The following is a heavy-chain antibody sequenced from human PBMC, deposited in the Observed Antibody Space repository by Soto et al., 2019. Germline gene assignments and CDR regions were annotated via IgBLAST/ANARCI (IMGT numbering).Heavy chain of an antibody. V-gene: IGHV4-39*07. CDR2: IYYSGST. D-gene: IGHD3-22*01. CDR1: GGSISSSSYY. Sequence: PSETLSLTCTVSGGSISSSSYYWGWIRQPPGKGLEWIGSIYYSGSTYYNPSLKSRVTISVDTSKNQFSLKLSSVTAADTAVYYCARDIADDSSGYYDCWGKGTLVTVSS. CDR3: ARDIADDSSGYYDC. J-gene: IGHJ4*02.